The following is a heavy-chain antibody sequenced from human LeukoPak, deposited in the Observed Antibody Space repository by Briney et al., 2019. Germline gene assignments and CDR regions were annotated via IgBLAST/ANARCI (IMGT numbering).Heavy chain of an antibody. V-gene: IGHV5-51*01. D-gene: IGHD2-21*02. CDR2: IYPGDSDT. CDR1: GYSFTSYW. CDR3: ARGELVTAPEGNYFDY. Sequence: GESLKISCKGSGYSFTSYWIGWVRQMPGKGLEWMGIIYPGDSDTRYSPSFQGQVTISADKSISTAYLQWSSLKASDTAMYYCARGELVTAPEGNYFDYWGQGTLVTVSS. J-gene: IGHJ4*02.